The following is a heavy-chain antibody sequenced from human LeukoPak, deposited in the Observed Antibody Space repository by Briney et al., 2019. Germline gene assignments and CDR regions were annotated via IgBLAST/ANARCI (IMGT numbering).Heavy chain of an antibody. CDR3: ARVTDV. CDR2: IYTSGST. J-gene: IGHJ6*04. Sequence: PSETLSLTCTVSGGSISSGSYYWSWIRQPAGKGLEWIGRIYTSGSTNFNPSLQSRVTISVDTSKNQFSLNLSSVTAADTAVYYCARVTDVWGKGTTVTVSS. V-gene: IGHV4-61*02. CDR1: GGSISSGSYY.